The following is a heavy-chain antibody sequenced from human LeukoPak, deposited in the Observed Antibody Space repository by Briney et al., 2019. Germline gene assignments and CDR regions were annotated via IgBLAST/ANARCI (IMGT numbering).Heavy chain of an antibody. CDR3: ARDALYSNCLNP. Sequence: PSETLSLTCTVSGGSISSFYCNWIRQSPGKGLEWIGYIYSSGSSSYNPSLKSRVTISLDTSKNLFSLKLTSVTAEDTAVYYCARDALYSNCLNPWGQGTLVTVSS. D-gene: IGHD4-11*01. J-gene: IGHJ5*02. CDR2: IYSSGSS. V-gene: IGHV4-59*01. CDR1: GGSISSFY.